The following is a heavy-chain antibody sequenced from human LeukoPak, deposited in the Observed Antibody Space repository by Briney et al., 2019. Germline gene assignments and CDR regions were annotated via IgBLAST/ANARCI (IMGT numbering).Heavy chain of an antibody. V-gene: IGHV3-48*03. CDR1: GFTFSSYE. CDR2: ISSSSGPI. D-gene: IGHD1-14*01. Sequence: GGSLRLSCAASGFTFSSYEMHWVRQAPGKGLERVAYISSSSGPIYYAASVKGRFTISRDNAKNSLYLQMNSLRAEDTGVYYCARQEPGFDIWGQGTMVNVSS. J-gene: IGHJ3*02. CDR3: ARQEPGFDI.